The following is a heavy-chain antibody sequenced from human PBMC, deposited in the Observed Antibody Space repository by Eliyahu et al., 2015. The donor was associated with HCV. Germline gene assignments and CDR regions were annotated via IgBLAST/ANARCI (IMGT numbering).Heavy chain of an antibody. J-gene: IGHJ5*02. CDR1: XYSXSSGYS. D-gene: IGHD2-15*01. CDR2: IYHSGST. V-gene: IGHV4-38-2*02. CDR3: AREDWVANWFDP. Sequence: QVQLQESGXGLVKPSEXLSXTCAVSXYSXSSGYSWGWIRQPPGKGLEWIGSIYHSGSTYFNPSLKSRVTISVDTSKNQFSLKLSSVTAADTAVYYCAREDWVANWFDPLGPGNPGHRLL.